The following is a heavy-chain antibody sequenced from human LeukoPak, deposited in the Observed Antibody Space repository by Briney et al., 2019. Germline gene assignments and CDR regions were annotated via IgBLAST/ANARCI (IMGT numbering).Heavy chain of an antibody. CDR3: AREYYDMGAYYFDY. V-gene: IGHV3-33*01. D-gene: IGHD3-9*01. CDR1: GFTFSSYG. J-gene: IGHJ4*02. Sequence: GRSLRLSCAASGFTFSSYGMHWVRQAPGKGLEWVAVIWYDGSNKYYADSVKGRFTISRDNSKNTLDLQMNSLRAEDTAVYYCAREYYDMGAYYFDYWGQGTLVTVSS. CDR2: IWYDGSNK.